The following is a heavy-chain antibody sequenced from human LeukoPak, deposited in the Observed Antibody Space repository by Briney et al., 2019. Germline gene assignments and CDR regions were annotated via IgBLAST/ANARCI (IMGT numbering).Heavy chain of an antibody. D-gene: IGHD4-11*01. CDR3: AKAFGNYLSHFDY. CDR1: GFTFSNYA. J-gene: IGHJ4*02. Sequence: PGGSLRLSCTASGFTFSNYAMTWVRQAPGKGLECVSGISGNGASTYYADSVKGRFTISRDNSKTTLYLQMNSLRAEDTAVYYCAKAFGNYLSHFDYWGQGTLVTVSS. CDR2: ISGNGAST. V-gene: IGHV3-23*01.